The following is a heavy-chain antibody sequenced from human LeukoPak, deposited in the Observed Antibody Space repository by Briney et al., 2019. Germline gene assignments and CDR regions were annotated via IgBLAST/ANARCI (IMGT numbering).Heavy chain of an antibody. V-gene: IGHV1-24*01. J-gene: IGHJ4*02. CDR1: GYTLTELS. Sequence: ASVKVSCKVSGYTLTELSMHWVRQAPGKGLEWMGGFDPEDGETIYAQKFQGRVTMTEDTSTDTAYMELSSLRSEDTAVYYCATVNVVVPAATFDYWGRGTLVTVSS. D-gene: IGHD2-2*01. CDR3: ATVNVVVPAATFDY. CDR2: FDPEDGET.